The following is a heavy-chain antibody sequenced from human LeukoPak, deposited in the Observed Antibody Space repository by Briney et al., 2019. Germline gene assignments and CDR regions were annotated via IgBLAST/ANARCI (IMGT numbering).Heavy chain of an antibody. V-gene: IGHV4-59*01. D-gene: IGHD4-17*01. J-gene: IGHJ4*02. Sequence: SETLSPTCSVSGDSISSSDWSWIRQPPGKGLEWIGYIYHHGKSGYNPSLQRRVTISLDTSKNQFSLTLSFVTAADTAMYYCARIRGLGDVSPYSDFWGQGTLVTVSS. CDR1: GDSISSSD. CDR3: ARIRGLGDVSPYSDF. CDR2: IYHHGKS.